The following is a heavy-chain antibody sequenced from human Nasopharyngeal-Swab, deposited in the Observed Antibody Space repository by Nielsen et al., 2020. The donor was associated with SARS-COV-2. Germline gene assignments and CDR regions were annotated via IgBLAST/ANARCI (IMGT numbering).Heavy chain of an antibody. CDR2: INVGSGDAT. CDR3: ATSNFLDD. J-gene: IGHJ4*02. Sequence: GESLKISCAASGFTFSNSVMNWVRQTPEKGLEWVSTINVGSGDATYYADSVKGRFTVSRDNSRNTLYLQMNGLRSDDTAIYYCATSNFLDDWGQGTLVTVSS. CDR1: GFTFSNSV. D-gene: IGHD1-1*01. V-gene: IGHV3-23*01.